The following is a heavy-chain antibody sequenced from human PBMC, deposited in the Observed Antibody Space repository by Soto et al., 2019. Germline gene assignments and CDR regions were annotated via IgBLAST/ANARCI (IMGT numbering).Heavy chain of an antibody. CDR3: ASQDIVVVPAALLFQH. CDR1: GGSISSSSYY. D-gene: IGHD2-2*01. J-gene: IGHJ1*01. Sequence: QLQLQESDPGLVKPSETLSLTCTVSGGSISSSSYYWGWIRQPPGKGLEWIGSIYYSGSTYYNPSLKSRVTMSVDTSKNQFSLKLSSVTAADTAVYYCASQDIVVVPAALLFQHWGQGTLVTVSS. V-gene: IGHV4-39*01. CDR2: IYYSGST.